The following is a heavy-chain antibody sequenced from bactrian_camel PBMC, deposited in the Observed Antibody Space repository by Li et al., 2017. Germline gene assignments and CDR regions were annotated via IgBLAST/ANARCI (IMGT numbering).Heavy chain of an antibody. CDR3: AAEGCGSGAAWDVAQAYNH. Sequence: VQLVESGGGSVPAGGSLGLSCAVSGYTETAPYMAWFRQVPGKEREGIAAIQIAFSNPFYANSVNGRFTISQDNAKNTVYLQMNSLKPEDTAMYYCAAEGCGSGAAWDVAQAYNHWGRGTQVTV. V-gene: IGHV3S40*01. CDR1: GYTETAPY. J-gene: IGHJ4*01. CDR2: IQIAFSNP.